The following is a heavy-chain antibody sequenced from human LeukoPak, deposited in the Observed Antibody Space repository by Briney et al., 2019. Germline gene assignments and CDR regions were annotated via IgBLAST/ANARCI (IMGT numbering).Heavy chain of an antibody. CDR3: AGSSGNYYYYGMDV. CDR1: ESPLMSYA. Sequence: GGPLRSSFPAPESPLMSYAITWVAQAPGKGLGWASGINWNGGSTGYADSVKGRFTISRDNAKNSLYLQMNSLRAEDTALYHCAGSSGNYYYYGMDVWGQGTTVTVSS. CDR2: INWNGGST. V-gene: IGHV3-20*02. J-gene: IGHJ6*02.